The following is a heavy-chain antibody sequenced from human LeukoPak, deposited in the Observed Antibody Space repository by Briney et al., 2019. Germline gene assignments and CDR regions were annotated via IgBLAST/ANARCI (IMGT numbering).Heavy chain of an antibody. CDR1: GYTFSRHY. CDR3: ARGLESSGWYGMDV. Sequence: ASVKVSFKTSGYTFSRHYIHWVRQAPGQGLEWLGIINTSGATTRYGQNFKGRVTATRDTSTSTVYMEMSSLNSEDPAVYYCARGLESSGWYGMDVWGQGTTIIVSS. V-gene: IGHV1-46*01. D-gene: IGHD6-19*01. CDR2: INTSGATT. J-gene: IGHJ6*02.